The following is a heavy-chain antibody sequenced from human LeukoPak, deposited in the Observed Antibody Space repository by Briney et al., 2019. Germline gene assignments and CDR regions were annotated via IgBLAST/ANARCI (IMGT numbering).Heavy chain of an antibody. Sequence: PSETLSLTCTVSGGSISSSSYYWGWIRQPPGEGLEWIGSIHYSGSTNYNPSLKSRVTISVDTSKNQFSLKLSSVTAADTAVYYCARGYCSGGSCYSYYYYNYMDVWGKGTTVTVSS. D-gene: IGHD2-15*01. V-gene: IGHV4-39*07. CDR3: ARGYCSGGSCYSYYYYNYMDV. CDR2: IHYSGST. CDR1: GGSISSSSYY. J-gene: IGHJ6*03.